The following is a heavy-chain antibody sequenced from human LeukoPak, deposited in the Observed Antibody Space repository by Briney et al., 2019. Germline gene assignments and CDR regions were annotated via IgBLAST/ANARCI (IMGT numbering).Heavy chain of an antibody. J-gene: IGHJ4*01. D-gene: IGHD6-6*01. CDR3: AAPPRAGARPPYDY. CDR2: ISAGGDST. V-gene: IGHV3-23*01. CDR1: GFTFSSYG. Sequence: GGSLRLSCATSGFTFSSYGMSWVRQAPGKGLEWISAISAGGDSTYYVDSVRGRFTISKDESKTTLFLQMNSLRAEDTAIYYCAAPPRAGARPPYDYWGHGAQVTVSS.